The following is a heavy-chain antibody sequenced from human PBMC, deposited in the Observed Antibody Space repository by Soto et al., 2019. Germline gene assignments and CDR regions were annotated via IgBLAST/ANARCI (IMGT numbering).Heavy chain of an antibody. J-gene: IGHJ5*02. CDR3: AKDLYSSGWYNYFDP. D-gene: IGHD6-19*01. Sequence: QVQLVESGGGVVQPGRSLILSCAASGFSLSNCGMHWVRQAPGKGLEWVAMISYDGSQEHFIDSVKGRFTISRDNSKNTLYLQMNNLRPEDTAVYYCAKDLYSSGWYNYFDPWGQGTLVTVSS. CDR2: ISYDGSQE. CDR1: GFSLSNCG. V-gene: IGHV3-30*18.